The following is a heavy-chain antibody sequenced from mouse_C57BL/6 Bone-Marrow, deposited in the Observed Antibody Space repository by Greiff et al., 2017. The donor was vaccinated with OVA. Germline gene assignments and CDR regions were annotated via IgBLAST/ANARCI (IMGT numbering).Heavy chain of an antibody. CDR1: GYSFTGYY. CDR2: INPSTGGT. CDR3: ARTPSY. V-gene: IGHV1-42*01. Sequence: EVKLQESGPELVKPGASVKISCKASGYSFTGYYMNWVKQSPEKSLEWIGEINPSTGGTTYNQKFKAKATLTVDKSSSTAYMQLKSLTSEDSAVYYCARTPSYWGQGTSVTVSS. J-gene: IGHJ4*01.